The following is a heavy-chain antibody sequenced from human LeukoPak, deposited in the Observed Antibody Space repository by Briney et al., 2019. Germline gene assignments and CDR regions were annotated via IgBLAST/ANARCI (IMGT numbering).Heavy chain of an antibody. CDR3: ATGRSCTTCYLPDY. D-gene: IGHD2-2*01. V-gene: IGHV3-7*01. J-gene: IGHJ4*02. CDR1: GFTFTNYW. CDR2: INQDGGEK. Sequence: GGSLRLSCAASGFTFTNYWMSWVRQAPGKGLEWVANINQDGGEKYYVDSVKGRFTISRDNAKSSLYLQMNSLRAEDTAVYHCATGRSCTTCYLPDYWGQGTLVTVSS.